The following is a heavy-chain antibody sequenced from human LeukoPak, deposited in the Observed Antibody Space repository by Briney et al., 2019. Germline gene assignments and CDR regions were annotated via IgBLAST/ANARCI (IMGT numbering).Heavy chain of an antibody. CDR1: GYTFATYY. Sequence: ASVKVSCKASGYTFATYYMHWVRQAPGQGLEWMGEINPSSGSTNYAQNFQGRVTMTRDTSTSTVYMELSSLRSEDTAMYYCAIMSRVDTGKSPLDDWGQGSLVTVSS. CDR2: INPSSGST. V-gene: IGHV1-46*01. J-gene: IGHJ4*02. D-gene: IGHD5-18*01. CDR3: AIMSRVDTGKSPLDD.